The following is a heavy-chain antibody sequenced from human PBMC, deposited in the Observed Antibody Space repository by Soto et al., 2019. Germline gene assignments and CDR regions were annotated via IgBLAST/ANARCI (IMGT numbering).Heavy chain of an antibody. J-gene: IGHJ4*02. Sequence: QVQLVQSGAEVREPGASVKVSCKTSGYTFSRYGITWVRQAPGQGLEWMGWINGNTGHTMNAMNLEDRLTISTDTSTSTGYMELRSLKSDDTAVYYCARERKWEPLPYWGQGTLVTVSS. V-gene: IGHV1-18*01. CDR2: INGNTGHT. CDR1: GYTFSRYG. D-gene: IGHD1-26*01. CDR3: ARERKWEPLPY.